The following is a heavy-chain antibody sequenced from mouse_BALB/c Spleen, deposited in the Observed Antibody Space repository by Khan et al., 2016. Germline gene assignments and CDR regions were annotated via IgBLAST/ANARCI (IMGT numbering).Heavy chain of an antibody. CDR1: GYAFTTYN. CDR2: IDPYNGVS. D-gene: IGHD2-1*01. Sequence: VQLQQSGPELVKPGASVKVSCKGSGYAFTTYNMYWVKQSHGKSLEWIGYIDPYNGVSSYNQKFKDKATLTVDESSSTAYMHLKSLTSEDSAVYYCARWDGNFGPCADWGQGTLVTVSA. CDR3: ARWDGNFGPCAD. J-gene: IGHJ3*01. V-gene: IGHV1S135*01.